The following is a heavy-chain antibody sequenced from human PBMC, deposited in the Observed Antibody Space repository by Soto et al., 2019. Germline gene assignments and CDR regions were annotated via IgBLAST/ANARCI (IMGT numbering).Heavy chain of an antibody. CDR3: TRDASRDSSARGWFDP. V-gene: IGHV3-21*01. CDR1: GFTFRSFT. CDR2: ISSISAYI. J-gene: IGHJ5*02. D-gene: IGHD6-13*01. Sequence: GGSLRLSCAASGFTFRSFTMTWVRQAPGKGLEWVSTISSISAYIYYTDALRGRFTISRDNAKNSLHLQMNSLRAEDTAVYYCTRDASRDSSARGWFDPWGPGTLVTVSS.